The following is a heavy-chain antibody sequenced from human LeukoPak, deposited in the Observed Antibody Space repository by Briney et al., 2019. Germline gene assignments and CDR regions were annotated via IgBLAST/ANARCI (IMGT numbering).Heavy chain of an antibody. CDR1: GFTFSDYY. CDR3: ATGIYYYYGMDV. J-gene: IGHJ6*04. Sequence: PGGSLRLSCAASGFTFSDYYMSWIRQAPGKGLEWVSYISSSSSYTNYADSVKGRFTISRDNAKNSLYLQMNSLRAEETAVYYCATGIYYYYGMDVWGKGTTVTVSS. D-gene: IGHD1-1*01. CDR2: ISSSSSYT. V-gene: IGHV3-11*06.